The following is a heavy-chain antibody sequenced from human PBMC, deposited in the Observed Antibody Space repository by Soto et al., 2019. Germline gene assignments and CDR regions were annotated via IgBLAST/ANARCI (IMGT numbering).Heavy chain of an antibody. J-gene: IGHJ5*02. Sequence: ASVKVSCKASGYTFTSYGISWVRQAPGQGLEWMGWISAYSGNTNYAQKLQGRVTMTTDTSTSTAYMELRSLRSDDTAVYYCARDGDFWGNNWFDPWGQGTLVTVSS. CDR2: ISAYSGNT. V-gene: IGHV1-18*01. CDR3: ARDGDFWGNNWFDP. D-gene: IGHD3-3*01. CDR1: GYTFTSYG.